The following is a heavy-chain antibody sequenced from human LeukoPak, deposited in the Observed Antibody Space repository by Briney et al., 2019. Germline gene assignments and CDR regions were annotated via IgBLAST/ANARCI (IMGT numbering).Heavy chain of an antibody. D-gene: IGHD5-18*01. Sequence: SETLSLTCTVSGGSISSGSYYWSWIRQPAGKGLEWIGRIYTSGSTNYNPSLKSRVTISVDTSKNQFSLKLSSVTAADTAVYYCARDSSYGYYYMGVWGKGTTVTVSS. J-gene: IGHJ6*03. CDR1: GGSISSGSYY. V-gene: IGHV4-61*02. CDR3: ARDSSYGYYYMGV. CDR2: IYTSGST.